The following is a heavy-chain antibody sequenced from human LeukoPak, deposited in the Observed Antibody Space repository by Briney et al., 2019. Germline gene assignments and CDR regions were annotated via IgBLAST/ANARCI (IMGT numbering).Heavy chain of an antibody. CDR3: ARVDTAMVAGGGDY. Sequence: ASVKVSCKASGYTFTSYYMHWVRQAPRQGLEWMGWINPNSGGTKYAQKFKGRVTMTRDTSISTAYMELSRLRSDDTAVYYCARVDTAMVAGGGDYWGQGTLVTVSS. J-gene: IGHJ4*02. CDR1: GYTFTSYY. D-gene: IGHD5-18*01. V-gene: IGHV1-2*02. CDR2: INPNSGGT.